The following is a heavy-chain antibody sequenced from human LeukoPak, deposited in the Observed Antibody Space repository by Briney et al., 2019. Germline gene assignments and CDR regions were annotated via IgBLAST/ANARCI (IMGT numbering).Heavy chain of an antibody. Sequence: SETLSLTCTVAGDSISSGSHYWGWIRLPPGNGLERIGSIFYSGRTYYTPSLKSRVTMSLDTSKNQFSLRLTSVTAADTAVYYCARQVAVVEPTDPNWFDSWGQGTLVTVSS. J-gene: IGHJ5*01. D-gene: IGHD2-21*01. CDR2: IFYSGRT. V-gene: IGHV4-39*07. CDR1: GDSISSGSHY. CDR3: ARQVAVVEPTDPNWFDS.